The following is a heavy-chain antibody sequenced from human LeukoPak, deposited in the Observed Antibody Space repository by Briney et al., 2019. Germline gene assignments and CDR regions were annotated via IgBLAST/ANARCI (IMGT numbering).Heavy chain of an antibody. V-gene: IGHV3-23*01. CDR3: AKDRAPMDV. CDR2: ISGSGDTT. CDR1: GLTFNNEA. J-gene: IGHJ6*03. Sequence: GGSLRLSCAASGLTFNNEAMNWVRQAPGKGLEWVSAISGSGDTTSYADSVKGRFTISRDNSKNTLYLQMNSLRAEDTAVYYCAKDRAPMDVWGKGTTVTVSS.